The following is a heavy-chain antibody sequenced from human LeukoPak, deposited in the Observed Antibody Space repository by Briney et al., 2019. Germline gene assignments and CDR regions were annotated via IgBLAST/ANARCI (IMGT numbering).Heavy chain of an antibody. V-gene: IGHV3-23*01. CDR2: ISGSGGST. CDR3: AKALYAWGSYRNSYYFDY. CDR1: GFTFSSYA. D-gene: IGHD3-16*02. J-gene: IGHJ4*02. Sequence: PGGSLRLSCAASGFTFSSYAMSWVRQAPGKGLEWVSAISGSGGSTYYADSVKGRFTISRDNSKNTLYLQMNSLRAEDTAVYYCAKALYAWGSYRNSYYFDYWGQGTLVTVSS.